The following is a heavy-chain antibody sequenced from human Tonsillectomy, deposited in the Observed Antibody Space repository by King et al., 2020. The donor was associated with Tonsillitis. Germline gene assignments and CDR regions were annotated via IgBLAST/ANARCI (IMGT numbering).Heavy chain of an antibody. CDR2: IIPIFGTA. CDR3: SRDRGSSPDYGEYYYGMDV. V-gene: IGHV1-69*01. D-gene: IGHD4-17*01. J-gene: IGHJ6*02. Sequence: QLVQSGAEVKKPGSSVKVSCKASGGTFSSYAISWVRQAPGQGLEWMGGIIPIFGTAKYAQKFQGRVTITADDSTSTSYMELSSLRSEDTAVYYCSRDRGSSPDYGEYYYGMDVWGQGTTVTVSS. CDR1: GGTFSSYA.